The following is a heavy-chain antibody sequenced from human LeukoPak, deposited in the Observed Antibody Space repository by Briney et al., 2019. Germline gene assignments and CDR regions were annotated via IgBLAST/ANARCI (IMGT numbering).Heavy chain of an antibody. D-gene: IGHD5-12*01. V-gene: IGHV4-39*01. J-gene: IGHJ4*02. CDR3: VRHDGRGGATMGALNS. CDR1: AGSISSSSHH. CDR2: IYYGRTT. Sequence: PSETLSLTCTVSAGSISSSSHHWGWIRQSPGKGLEWIGSIYYGRTTYYNPSLNSRVTISVVTSKNQFSLQLNSVTAADTAVYYCVRHDGRGGATMGALNSWGQGSLVTVSS.